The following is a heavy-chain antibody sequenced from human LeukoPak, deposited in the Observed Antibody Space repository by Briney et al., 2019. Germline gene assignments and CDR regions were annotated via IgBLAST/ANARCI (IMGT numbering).Heavy chain of an antibody. V-gene: IGHV3-74*01. CDR2: ISPTGSTT. CDR3: ARGPNSNWSGLDF. CDR1: GFSFSGHW. Sequence: GGSLRLSCTASGFSFSGHWMHWARQLPGKGLVWVSRISPTGSTTSYADSVKGRFTVSRDNAKNTLYLQVNNLRAEDTAVYYCARGPNSNWSGLDFWGQGTLLNVSS. D-gene: IGHD6-6*01. J-gene: IGHJ4*02.